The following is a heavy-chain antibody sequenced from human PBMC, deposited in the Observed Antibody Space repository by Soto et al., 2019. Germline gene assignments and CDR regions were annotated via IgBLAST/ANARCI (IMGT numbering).Heavy chain of an antibody. Sequence: GGSLKLSCAASGFTFSSYAMSWVRQAPGKGLEWVSAISGSGGSTYYADSVKGRFTISRDNSKNTLYLQMNSLRAEDTAVYYCAKVMITFGGVIVNSRDYFDYWGQGTLVTVSS. D-gene: IGHD3-16*02. CDR2: ISGSGGST. CDR3: AKVMITFGGVIVNSRDYFDY. CDR1: GFTFSSYA. J-gene: IGHJ4*02. V-gene: IGHV3-23*01.